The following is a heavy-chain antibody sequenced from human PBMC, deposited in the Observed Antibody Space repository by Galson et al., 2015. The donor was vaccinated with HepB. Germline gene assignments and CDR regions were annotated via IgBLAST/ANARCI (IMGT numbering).Heavy chain of an antibody. V-gene: IGHV1-18*01. J-gene: IGHJ4*02. Sequence: SVKVSCKASGYTSTNYGFTWVRQAPGQGLEWMGWISGHNGNTNYAQKLQGRVTMTTDTSTSTAYMELRSLRSDDTAVYYCARGGKTVAGTPLFYWGQGVLVTVSS. CDR3: ARGGKTVAGTPLFY. CDR1: GYTSTNYG. CDR2: ISGHNGNT. D-gene: IGHD6-19*01.